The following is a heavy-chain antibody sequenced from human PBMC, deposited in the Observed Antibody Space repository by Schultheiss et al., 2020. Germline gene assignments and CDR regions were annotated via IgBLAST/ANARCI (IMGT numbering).Heavy chain of an antibody. CDR1: GFTFSTYG. CDR3: ARGTGSSGWYKVAFDY. Sequence: GGSLRLSCAASGFTFSTYGMNWVRQAPGKGLEWVSAISGSGGSTYYADSVKGRFTISRDNSKNTLYLQMNSLRAEDTAVYYCARGTGSSGWYKVAFDYWGQGTLVTVSS. V-gene: IGHV3-23*01. CDR2: ISGSGGST. D-gene: IGHD6-19*01. J-gene: IGHJ4*02.